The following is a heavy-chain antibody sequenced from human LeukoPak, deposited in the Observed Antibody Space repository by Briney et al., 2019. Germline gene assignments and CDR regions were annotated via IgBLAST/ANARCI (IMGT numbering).Heavy chain of an antibody. CDR1: GFTFSSYA. CDR3: AKVLDFWSGYYKGSIFDY. V-gene: IGHV3-23*01. D-gene: IGHD3-3*01. J-gene: IGHJ4*02. Sequence: PGGSLRLSCAASGFTFSSYAMSWVRQAPGKGLEWVSAISGSGGSTYYADSVKGRFTISRDNSKNTLYLQMNSLRAEDTAVYYCAKVLDFWSGYYKGSIFDYWGQGTLVTVSS. CDR2: ISGSGGST.